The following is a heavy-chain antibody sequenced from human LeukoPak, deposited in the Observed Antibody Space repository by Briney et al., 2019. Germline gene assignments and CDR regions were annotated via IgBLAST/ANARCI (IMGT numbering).Heavy chain of an antibody. CDR3: AKWGRTYDILAGYSY. V-gene: IGHV3-21*04. CDR2: ISDSGSFI. Sequence: GGSLRLSCAASGFTFSSYSMNWVRQAPGKGLEWVSSISDSGSFIYYADSMKGRFTISRDNAKNSLYLQMNSLRAEDTAVYYCAKWGRTYDILAGYSYWGQGTLVTVSS. CDR1: GFTFSSYS. D-gene: IGHD3-9*01. J-gene: IGHJ4*02.